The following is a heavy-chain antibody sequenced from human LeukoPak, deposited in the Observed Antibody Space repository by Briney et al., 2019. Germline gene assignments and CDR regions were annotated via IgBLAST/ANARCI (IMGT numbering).Heavy chain of an antibody. CDR3: ARDSLAAAAIDY. CDR2: IWYDGSNK. V-gene: IGHV3-33*01. D-gene: IGHD6-13*01. J-gene: IGHJ4*02. CDR1: GFTFSSYG. Sequence: GRSLRLSCAASGFTFSSYGMHWVRQAPGKGLGWVAVIWYDGSNKYYADSVKGRFTISRDNSKNTLYLQMNSLRAEDTAVYYCARDSLAAAAIDYWGQGTLVTVSS.